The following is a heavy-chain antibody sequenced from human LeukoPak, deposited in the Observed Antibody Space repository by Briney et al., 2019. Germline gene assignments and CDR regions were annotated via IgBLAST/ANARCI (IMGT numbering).Heavy chain of an antibody. CDR1: GFTFNKYW. D-gene: IGHD6-19*01. V-gene: IGHV3-7*01. J-gene: IGHJ4*01. CDR3: VRDVSSGWAFDY. CDR2: VNQDGTQK. Sequence: GGSLTPSCSASGFTFNKYWMSWIRQLPGQGLEWVANVNQDGTQKYYVDSVKGRFTNSRDNARNLLYLQMNSLRAEDTAVYYCVRDVSSGWAFDYWGHGTLVTVSS.